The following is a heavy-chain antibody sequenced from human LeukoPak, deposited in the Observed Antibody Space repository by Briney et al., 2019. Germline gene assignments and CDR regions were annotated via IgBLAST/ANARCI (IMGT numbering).Heavy chain of an antibody. Sequence: PSETLSLTCTVSGGSISSYYWSWIRQPPGKGLEWIGEINHSGSTNYNPSLKSRVTISVDTSKNQFSLKLSSVTAADTAVYYCARPARPYIVGATFVYWGQGTLVTVSS. V-gene: IGHV4-34*01. CDR1: GGSISSYY. CDR3: ARPARPYIVGATFVY. CDR2: INHSGST. J-gene: IGHJ4*02. D-gene: IGHD1-26*01.